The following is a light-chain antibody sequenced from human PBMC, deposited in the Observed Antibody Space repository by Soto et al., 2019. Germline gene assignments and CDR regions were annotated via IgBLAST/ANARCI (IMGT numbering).Light chain of an antibody. Sequence: DVVLTQSPLSLSVTLGQPASISCGSSRSLVHSDGNIYLIWFQQRPGQSPRRLIYQVSNRDSGVPDRFSGSGSVTDFTLKISRVEAEDVGVYYCLQATHWPHTFCQGTKVDIK. CDR1: RSLVHSDGNIY. CDR3: LQATHWPHT. CDR2: QVS. V-gene: IGKV2-30*02. J-gene: IGKJ2*01.